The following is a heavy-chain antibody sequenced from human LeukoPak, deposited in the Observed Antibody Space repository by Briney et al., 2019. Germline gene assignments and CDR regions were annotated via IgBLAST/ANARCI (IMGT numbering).Heavy chain of an antibody. CDR2: IRAYNGNT. D-gene: IGHD7-27*01. CDR3: ARDFKPLNWGSSYYFDY. CDR1: GYTFTSYG. V-gene: IGHV1-18*01. J-gene: IGHJ4*02. Sequence: ASVKVSCKASGYTFTSYGISWVRQAPGQGLEWMGWIRAYNGNTNYAQKLQGRVTMTTDTSTSTAYMELRSLRSDDTAVHYCARDFKPLNWGSSYYFDYWGQGTLVTVSS.